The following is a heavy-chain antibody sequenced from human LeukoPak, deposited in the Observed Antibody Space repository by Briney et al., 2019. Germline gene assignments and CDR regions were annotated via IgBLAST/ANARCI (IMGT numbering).Heavy chain of an antibody. CDR1: GYTFTSYD. Sequence: ASVKVSCKASGYTFTSYDINWVRQATGQGLEWMGWMNPNSGNTGYAQKFQGRVTMTRNTSISTAYMELSSLRSEDTAVYYCAKAGEYYDFWSGYWDTVGGHFDYWGQGTLVTVSS. D-gene: IGHD3-3*01. CDR2: MNPNSGNT. CDR3: AKAGEYYDFWSGYWDTVGGHFDY. J-gene: IGHJ4*02. V-gene: IGHV1-8*01.